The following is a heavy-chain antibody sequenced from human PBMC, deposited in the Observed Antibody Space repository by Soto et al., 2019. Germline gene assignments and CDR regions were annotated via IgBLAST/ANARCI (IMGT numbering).Heavy chain of an antibody. CDR1: GGSISSSSYY. V-gene: IGHV4-39*01. CDR2: IYYSGST. J-gene: IGHJ4*02. CDR3: ARQFPERSKWELAYFDC. Sequence: QLQLQESGPGLVKPSETLSLTCTVSGGSISSSSYYWGWIRQPPGKGLEWIGSIYYSGSTYYNPSLKSRVTISGDTSMNPVSLKLSSGTAADTAVYYCARQFPERSKWELAYFDCWGQGTLVTVSS. D-gene: IGHD1-26*01.